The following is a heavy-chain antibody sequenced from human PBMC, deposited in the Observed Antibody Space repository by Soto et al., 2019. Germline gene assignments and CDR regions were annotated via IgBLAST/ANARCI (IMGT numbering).Heavy chain of an antibody. CDR1: GFTFSSYG. D-gene: IGHD3-10*01. J-gene: IGHJ4*02. Sequence: QVQLVESGGGVVQPGRSLRLSCAASGFTFSSYGMHWVRQAPGKGLEWVAVIWYDGSSKYYADSVKGRFTICRDNSKNTLYLQMNSLRAEDTAVYYCARGVGEGYFDYWGQGTLVTVSS. V-gene: IGHV3-33*01. CDR2: IWYDGSSK. CDR3: ARGVGEGYFDY.